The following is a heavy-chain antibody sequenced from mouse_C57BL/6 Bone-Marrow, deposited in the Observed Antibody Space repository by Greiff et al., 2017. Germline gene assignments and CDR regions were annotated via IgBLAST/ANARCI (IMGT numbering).Heavy chain of an antibody. V-gene: IGHV5-17*01. J-gene: IGHJ3*01. CDR2: ISSGSSTI. CDR3: ARGWLLGWFAY. D-gene: IGHD2-3*01. CDR1: GFTFSDYG. Sequence: DVHLVESGGGLVKPGGSLKLSCAASGFTFSDYGMHWVRQAPEQGLEWVAYISSGSSTIYYADTVKGRFTISRDNAKNTLFLQMTSLRSEDTAMYYCARGWLLGWFAYWGQGTLVTVSA.